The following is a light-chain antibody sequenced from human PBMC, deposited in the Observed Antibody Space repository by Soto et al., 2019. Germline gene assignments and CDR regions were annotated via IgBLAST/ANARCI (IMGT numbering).Light chain of an antibody. CDR3: LQHHSFPWM. Sequence: DIQMPQSPSSLSASVGDRVTITCRASQDIRSDLGWYQQKPGKAPKRLISGASTLQSGVPSTFSGSGSGTEFTLTITSLRPEDFATYYCLQHHSFPWMFGQGTKV. CDR2: GAS. CDR1: QDIRSD. J-gene: IGKJ1*01. V-gene: IGKV1-17*01.